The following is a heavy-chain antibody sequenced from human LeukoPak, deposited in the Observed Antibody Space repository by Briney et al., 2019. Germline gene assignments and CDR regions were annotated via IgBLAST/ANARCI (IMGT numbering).Heavy chain of an antibody. CDR1: GFTFSSYE. J-gene: IGHJ4*02. Sequence: GGSLRLSCAASGFTFSSYEMNWVRQAPGKGLEWVSYISSSGSTMYYADSVKGRFTISRDNAKNSLYLQMNSLRDEDTAVYYCATVRPFDYWGQGTLVTVSS. CDR3: ATVRPFDY. V-gene: IGHV3-48*03. CDR2: ISSSGSTM. D-gene: IGHD3-22*01.